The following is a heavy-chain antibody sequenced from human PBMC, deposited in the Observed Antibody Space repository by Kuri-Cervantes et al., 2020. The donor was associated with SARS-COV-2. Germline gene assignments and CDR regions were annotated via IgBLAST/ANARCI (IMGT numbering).Heavy chain of an antibody. CDR2: ISYDGSNK. D-gene: IGHD1-1*01. J-gene: IGHJ4*02. CDR1: GFTFSSYA. CDR3: VRDGGHWNFDY. Sequence: GGSLRLSCAASGFTFSSYAMHWVRQAPGKGLEWVAVISYDGSNKYYADSVKGRFTISRDNAKNMLFLQMNSLRAEDTAVYYCVRDGGHWNFDYWGQGTLVTVSS. V-gene: IGHV3-30-3*01.